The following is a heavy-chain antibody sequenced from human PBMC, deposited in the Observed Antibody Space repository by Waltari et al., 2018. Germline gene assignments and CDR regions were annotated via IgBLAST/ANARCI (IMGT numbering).Heavy chain of an antibody. V-gene: IGHV3-23*01. Sequence: EVQLLESGGGLVQPGGSLRLSCAASGFTFSSYAMSWVRQAPGTGLEWVSAISGSGGSTDYAEAVKGRFTISRDNSKNTLYLQMNSLRAEDTAVYYCARWVLGRRSYSGDDAFDIWGQGTMVTVSS. CDR1: GFTFSSYA. D-gene: IGHD1-26*01. CDR3: ARWVLGRRSYSGDDAFDI. J-gene: IGHJ3*02. CDR2: ISGSGGST.